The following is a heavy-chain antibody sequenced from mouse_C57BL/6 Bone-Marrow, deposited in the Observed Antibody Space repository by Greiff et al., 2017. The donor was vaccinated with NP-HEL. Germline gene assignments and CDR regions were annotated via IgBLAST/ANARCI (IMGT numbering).Heavy chain of an antibody. V-gene: IGHV1-66*01. CDR3: ASCSWFAY. Sequence: QVQLKESGPELVKPGASVKISCKASGYSFTSYYIHWVKQRPGPGLAWIGWIYPGSGNTKYNEKFKGKATLTADTSSSTAYMQLSSLTSEDAAVYYCASCSWFAYWGQGTLVTVSA. CDR2: IYPGSGNT. J-gene: IGHJ3*01. CDR1: GYSFTSYY.